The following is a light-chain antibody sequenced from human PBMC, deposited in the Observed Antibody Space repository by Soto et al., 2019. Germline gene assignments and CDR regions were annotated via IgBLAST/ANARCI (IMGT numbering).Light chain of an antibody. CDR1: QSINRH. J-gene: IGKJ4*01. CDR3: QQRSNWPPVT. Sequence: EIVLTQSPATLSLSPGEIATLSCRASQSINRHLAWYRQKPGQAPRLLIYDASNRATGIPARFSGSGSGTDFTLTISSLEPEDFGVYYCQQRSNWPPVTLGGGTKVDIK. V-gene: IGKV3-11*01. CDR2: DAS.